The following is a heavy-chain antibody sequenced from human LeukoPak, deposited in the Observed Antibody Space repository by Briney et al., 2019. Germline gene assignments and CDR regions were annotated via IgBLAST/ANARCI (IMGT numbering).Heavy chain of an antibody. Sequence: TSETLSLTCAVYGESLNSYYWSWVRQPPGEGLEWIGEIYESGTTNYNPSLKSRVTISVDTSKNQFSLKLSSVTAADTAVYYCARLRCSSTSCQMGYYGMDVWGQGTTVTVSS. CDR1: GESLNSYY. D-gene: IGHD2-2*01. J-gene: IGHJ6*02. CDR2: IYESGTT. V-gene: IGHV4-34*01. CDR3: ARLRCSSTSCQMGYYGMDV.